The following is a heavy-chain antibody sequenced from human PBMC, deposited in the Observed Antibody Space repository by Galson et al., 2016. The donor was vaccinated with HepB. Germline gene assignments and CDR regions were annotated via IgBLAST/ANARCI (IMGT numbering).Heavy chain of an antibody. V-gene: IGHV4-59*08. Sequence: ETLSLTCTVSDDSIRGYYWSWIRQPPGKGLEWIGYIYSTGSTKYNPSLKSRVAISVDAAKNQFSLQLTSVPTADSAIYFCARHCSRTYCPEGTDAFDVWGQGTLVTVSS. CDR3: ARHCSRTYCPEGTDAFDV. CDR1: DDSIRGYY. J-gene: IGHJ3*01. CDR2: IYSTGST. D-gene: IGHD1-14*01.